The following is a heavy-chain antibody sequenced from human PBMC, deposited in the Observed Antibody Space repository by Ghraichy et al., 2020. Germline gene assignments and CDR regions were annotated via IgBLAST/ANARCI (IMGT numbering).Heavy chain of an antibody. CDR3: AKDHQVVVTAILHY. CDR2: ISGSGGST. J-gene: IGHJ4*02. D-gene: IGHD2-21*02. CDR1: GFTFSSYA. V-gene: IGHV3-23*01. Sequence: GGSLRLSCAASGFTFSSYAMSWVRQAPGKGLEWVSAISGSGGSTYYADSVKGRFTISRDNSKNTLYLQMNSLRAEDTAVYYCAKDHQVVVTAILHYWGQGTLVSVSS.